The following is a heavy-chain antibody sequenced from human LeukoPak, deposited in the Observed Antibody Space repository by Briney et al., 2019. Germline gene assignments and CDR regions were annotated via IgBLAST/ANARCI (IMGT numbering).Heavy chain of an antibody. CDR2: IYRGGST. CDR3: ARGTGYSSSRPIYYYYGMDV. J-gene: IGHJ6*02. D-gene: IGHD6-6*01. CDR1: GFTVSSNY. V-gene: IGHV3-53*01. Sequence: GGSLRLSCAASGFTVSSNYMSWVRQAPGTGLEWVSVIYRGGSTYYADSVKGRFTISRDNSKNTLYLQMNSLRAEDTAVYYCARGTGYSSSRPIYYYYGMDVWGQGTTVTVSS.